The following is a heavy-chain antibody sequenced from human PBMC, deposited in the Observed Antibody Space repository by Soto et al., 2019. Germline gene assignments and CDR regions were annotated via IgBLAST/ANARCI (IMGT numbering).Heavy chain of an antibody. J-gene: IGHJ6*02. V-gene: IGHV3-30-3*01. CDR1: GFIFSNYA. D-gene: IGHD2-15*01. CDR2: ISSDESNK. Sequence: QVPLVESGGGVVQPGRSPRLSCGASGFIFSNYAMYWVRQAPGKGLEWVAVISSDESNKYYADSVKGRFTISRDNSKNTLYLQMNSLRAEDTAMYYCARVPGYCGGSSCYGDYYYGMDVWGQGTTVTVSS. CDR3: ARVPGYCGGSSCYGDYYYGMDV.